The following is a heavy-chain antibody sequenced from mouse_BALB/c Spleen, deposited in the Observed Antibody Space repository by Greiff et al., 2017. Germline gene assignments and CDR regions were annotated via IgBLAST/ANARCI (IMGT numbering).Heavy chain of an antibody. CDR2: ISSGSSTI. V-gene: IGHV5-17*02. CDR3: ACSSYDYFDY. D-gene: IGHD1-1*01. CDR1: GFTFSSFG. Sequence: EVKLVESGGGLVQPGGSRKLSCAASGFTFSSFGMHWVRQAPEKGLEWVAYISSGSSTIYYADTVKGRFTISRDNPKNTLFLQMTSLRSEDTAMYYCACSSYDYFDYWGQGTTLTVSS. J-gene: IGHJ2*01.